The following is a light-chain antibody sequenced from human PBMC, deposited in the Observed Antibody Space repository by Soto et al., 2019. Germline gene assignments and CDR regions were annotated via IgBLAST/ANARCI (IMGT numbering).Light chain of an antibody. CDR2: GAS. CDR1: QSVSSN. CDR3: QQYNNWPIT. Sequence: EIVMTQSPATLSVSPGERTTLSCRASQSVSSNLDWYQQKPGQAPRLLIYGASTSATGIPARFSGSGSGTEFTLTISSLQSEDFAVYYCQQYNNWPITYGHGTRLEIK. J-gene: IGKJ5*01. V-gene: IGKV3-15*01.